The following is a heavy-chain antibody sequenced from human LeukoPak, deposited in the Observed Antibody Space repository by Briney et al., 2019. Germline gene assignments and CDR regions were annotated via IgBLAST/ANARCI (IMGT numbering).Heavy chain of an antibody. CDR1: GFTFSRYW. CDR3: AKGPTYLDY. J-gene: IGHJ4*02. V-gene: IGHV3-53*01. D-gene: IGHD3-16*01. Sequence: GGSLRLSCAASGFTFSRYWMSWVRQAPGKGLEWVSVIYRGGTTYYADSVKGRFTISRDNSKNTLYLQMNSLRAEDTAVYYCAKGPTYLDYWGQGTQVTVSS. CDR2: IYRGGTT.